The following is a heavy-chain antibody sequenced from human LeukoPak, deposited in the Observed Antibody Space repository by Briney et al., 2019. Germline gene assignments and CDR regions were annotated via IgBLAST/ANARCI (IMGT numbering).Heavy chain of an antibody. CDR1: GFTFTTYA. J-gene: IGHJ4*02. D-gene: IGHD4-23*01. V-gene: IGHV3-23*01. CDR3: AKSHSVAQRGYFDY. CDR2: VANSGVDT. Sequence: GGSLRLSCAASGFTFTTYAMSWVRQAPGKGLEWVSTVANSGVDTDYADSVRGRFTISRDNSRNTVYLQINSLRAEDTPVYYCAKSHSVAQRGYFDYWGQGTLVTVSS.